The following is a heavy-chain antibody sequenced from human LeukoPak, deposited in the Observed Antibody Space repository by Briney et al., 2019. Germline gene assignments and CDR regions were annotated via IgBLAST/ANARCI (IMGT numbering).Heavy chain of an antibody. V-gene: IGHV4-59*08. J-gene: IGHJ6*02. CDR1: GGSISSHY. CDR2: IHYSGTT. D-gene: IGHD4-17*01. CDR3: VRHRSGDYAWLDV. Sequence: PSETLSLTCTVSGGSISSHYWSWIRQPPGKGLDWIGYIHYSGTTNYNPSLKSRVSISADTSENQMSLRLSSVTAADTAVYYCVRHRSGDYAWLDVWGQGTTVTVSS.